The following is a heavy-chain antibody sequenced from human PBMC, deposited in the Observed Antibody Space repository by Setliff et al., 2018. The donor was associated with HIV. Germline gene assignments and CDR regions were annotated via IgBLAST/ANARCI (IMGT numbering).Heavy chain of an antibody. CDR2: VNPGDSST. CDR3: AKHGFERKSPYNWFDS. J-gene: IGHJ5*01. CDR1: GYNFATYY. V-gene: IGHV5-51*01. Sequence: GESLKISCRTSGYNFATYYIAWVRQMPGKGPEWMGSVNPGDSSTKYNPSFEGQVTISADKSINTAYLRWRSLRASDTAIYFCAKHGFERKSPYNWFDSWGQGTLVTVSS. D-gene: IGHD3-16*01.